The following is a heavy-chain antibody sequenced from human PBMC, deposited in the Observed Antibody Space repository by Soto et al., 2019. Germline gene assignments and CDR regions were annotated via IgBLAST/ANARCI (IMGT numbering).Heavy chain of an antibody. CDR2: IYDTGISGYTPST. V-gene: IGHV4-59*01. Sequence: SLPMRLPWTVSGGTITSSYGSGILKTKGKGLEWIAYIYDTGISGYTPSTSYNPSLKSRVTMSVDTSKSQFSLKLTSVTAADTAVYYCARGEDAFFYYGLDVWGQGITVTVSS. CDR1: GGTITSSY. CDR3: ARGEDAFFYYGLDV. J-gene: IGHJ6*02.